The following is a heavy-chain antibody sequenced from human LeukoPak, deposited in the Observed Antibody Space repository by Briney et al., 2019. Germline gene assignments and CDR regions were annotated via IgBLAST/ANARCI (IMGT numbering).Heavy chain of an antibody. Sequence: GGSLRLSCAASGFTFSSYEMNWVRQAPGKGLEWVSYISSSGSTIYYADSVKGRFTISRDNAKNTLYLQMNSLRVEDTAVYYCVTDHTGKEDKWGQGTLVTVSS. D-gene: IGHD1-1*01. CDR3: VTDHTGKEDK. CDR1: GFTFSSYE. CDR2: ISSSGSTI. V-gene: IGHV3-48*03. J-gene: IGHJ4*02.